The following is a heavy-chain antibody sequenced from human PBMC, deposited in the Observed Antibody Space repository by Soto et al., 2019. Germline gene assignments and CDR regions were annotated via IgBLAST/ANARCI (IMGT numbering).Heavy chain of an antibody. J-gene: IGHJ4*02. CDR3: ARGGWGSSGSRPGSEFDY. CDR1: GGSISSSSYY. Sequence: SETLSLTCTVSGGSISSSSYYWGWIRQPPGKGLEWIGSIFYSGSTYYNPSLKSRVTISGDTSKNQISLTLTSMSAADTAVYYCARGGWGSSGSRPGSEFDYWGQGTLVPVSS. D-gene: IGHD6-19*01. V-gene: IGHV4-39*07. CDR2: IFYSGST.